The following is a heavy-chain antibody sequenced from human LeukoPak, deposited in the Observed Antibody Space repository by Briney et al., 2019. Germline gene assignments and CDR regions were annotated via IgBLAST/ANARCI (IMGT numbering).Heavy chain of an antibody. CDR1: GYTFTGYY. Sequence: ASVKVSCKASGYTFTGYYMHWVRQAPGQGLGWMGWINPNSGGTNYAQKFQGRVTMTRDTSISTAYMELSRLRSDDTAVYYCASAFVYYYGMDVWGQGTTVTVSS. V-gene: IGHV1-2*02. CDR2: INPNSGGT. J-gene: IGHJ6*02. CDR3: ASAFVYYYGMDV.